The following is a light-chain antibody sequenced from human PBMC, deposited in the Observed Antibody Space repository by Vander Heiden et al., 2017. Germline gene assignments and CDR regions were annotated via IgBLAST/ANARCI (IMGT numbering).Light chain of an antibody. V-gene: IGLV1-44*01. CDR3: ATWDDSLSGVV. J-gene: IGLJ2*01. CDR1: NSNIGRNT. Sequence: QPVLTQAPSTSGTHGQRVTISCSGSNSNIGRNTVNWYQHLPGTAPKLVIYSNDQRPSGLPDRFSGSKSGTSASLAISGLQSEDEADYYCATWDDSLSGVVFGGGTKLTVI. CDR2: SND.